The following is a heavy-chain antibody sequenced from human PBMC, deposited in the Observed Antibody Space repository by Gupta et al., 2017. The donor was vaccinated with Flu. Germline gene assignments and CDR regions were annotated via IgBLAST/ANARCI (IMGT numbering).Heavy chain of an antibody. CDR3: ARQTTVFAD. CDR1: GGSLSGTSYF. Sequence: QVQLQESGPGLVKPSETLSLTCNVSGGSLSGTSYFWGWIRQPPGKGLEWIATISYGVHTYYLPSLKSRLTISVDKSDTQLSLRLRSVTAADTAVYYCARQTTVFADWGPGTLVIVSS. V-gene: IGHV4-39*01. J-gene: IGHJ1*01. D-gene: IGHD3-3*01. CDR2: ISYGVHT.